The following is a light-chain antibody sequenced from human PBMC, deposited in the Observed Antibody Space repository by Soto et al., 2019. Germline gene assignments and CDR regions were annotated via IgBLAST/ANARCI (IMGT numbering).Light chain of an antibody. J-gene: IGKJ1*01. CDR3: HQHGGSPET. Sequence: EIVLTQSPGTLSLSPGERATLSCRASQSVNNNYLAWYQQKPGQAPRLLIFGASRRATGIPDRFIGSGSGTEFILTISSLEPDDFAIYHCHQHGGSPETFGQGTKVEIK. V-gene: IGKV3-20*01. CDR1: QSVNNNY. CDR2: GAS.